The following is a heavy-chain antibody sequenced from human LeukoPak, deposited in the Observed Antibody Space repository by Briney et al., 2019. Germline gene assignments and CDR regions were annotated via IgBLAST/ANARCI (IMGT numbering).Heavy chain of an antibody. D-gene: IGHD1-26*01. J-gene: IGHJ4*02. CDR2: ISGSGGST. CDR3: AKGDGIPQRYYFDY. Sequence: PGGSLRLSCAASGFTFSSYALSWVRQAPGKGLEWVSVISGSGGSTYYADSVKGRFTISRDNSKNTLYLQMNSLRAEDTALYYCAKGDGIPQRYYFDYWGQGTLVTVSS. CDR1: GFTFSSYA. V-gene: IGHV3-23*01.